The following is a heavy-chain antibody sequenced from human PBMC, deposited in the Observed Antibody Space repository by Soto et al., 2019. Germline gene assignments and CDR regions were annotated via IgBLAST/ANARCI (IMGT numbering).Heavy chain of an antibody. D-gene: IGHD3-16*02. J-gene: IGHJ4*02. CDR3: AKVDEYSYRTDH. CDR1: GFTFSNSA. Sequence: EVHLLESGGGLVQPGGSLRVSCAASGFTFSNSAMTWVRQALGKGPEWVSSIRGTNNTHYADSMKGRFPISRDNPQNTLYLQMNTLTAEDTAVYFCAKVDEYSYRTDHWGQGTLVTVSS. V-gene: IGHV3-23*01. CDR2: IRGTNNT.